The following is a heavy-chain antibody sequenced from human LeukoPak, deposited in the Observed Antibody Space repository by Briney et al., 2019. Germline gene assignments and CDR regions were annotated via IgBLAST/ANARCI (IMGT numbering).Heavy chain of an antibody. J-gene: IGHJ4*02. D-gene: IGHD3-16*01. CDR1: GFTFGDYA. Sequence: GGSLRLSCVASGFTFGDYAIHWVRQGPGRGLEWISLMSGDGGSTYYADSVKGRFTISRDNSKNSLYLQMNSLRIEDTALYCCAKDRDMITFGGSDYWGQGTLVTVSS. CDR2: MSGDGGST. V-gene: IGHV3-43*02. CDR3: AKDRDMITFGGSDY.